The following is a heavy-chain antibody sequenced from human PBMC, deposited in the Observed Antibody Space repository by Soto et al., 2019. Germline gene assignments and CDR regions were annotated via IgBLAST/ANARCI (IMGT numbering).Heavy chain of an antibody. V-gene: IGHV3-13*01. CDR2: ITTAGDT. J-gene: IGHJ6*02. Sequence: GGSLRLSCAASGFTFSNYDMHWVRQLTGKGLEWVSGITTAGDTYYAGSVKGRFTISREKAKNSLYLQMNSLTAGDTALYYCARELHGGSYGMDVWGQGTTVTVSS. CDR3: ARELHGGSYGMDV. CDR1: GFTFSNYD.